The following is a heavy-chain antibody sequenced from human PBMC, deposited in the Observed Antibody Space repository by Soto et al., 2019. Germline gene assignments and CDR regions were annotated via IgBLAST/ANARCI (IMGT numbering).Heavy chain of an antibody. CDR1: GYTFTSFG. Sequence: GASVKVSCKASGYTFTSFGIGWVRQAPGQGLEWMGWISGFNAYTDLAQGLQGRVTMTTDTSTNTAYMELRSLKSDDTAVYYCAKSGDGNWFETWGQGTLVTVSS. V-gene: IGHV1-18*01. CDR2: ISGFNAYT. CDR3: AKSGDGNWFET. J-gene: IGHJ5*02. D-gene: IGHD7-27*01.